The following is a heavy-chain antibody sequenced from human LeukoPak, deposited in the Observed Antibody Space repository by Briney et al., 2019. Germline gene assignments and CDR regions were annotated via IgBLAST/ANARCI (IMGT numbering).Heavy chain of an antibody. Sequence: GASVKVSCKASGGTFSSYAISWVRQAPGQGLEWMGRIIPIFGIANYAQKFQGRVTITADKSTSTAYMELSSLRSEDTAVYYCAREVVTTSRNWFDPWGQGTLVTVSS. CDR1: GGTFSSYA. CDR3: AREVVTTSRNWFDP. CDR2: IIPIFGIA. D-gene: IGHD4-11*01. V-gene: IGHV1-69*04. J-gene: IGHJ5*02.